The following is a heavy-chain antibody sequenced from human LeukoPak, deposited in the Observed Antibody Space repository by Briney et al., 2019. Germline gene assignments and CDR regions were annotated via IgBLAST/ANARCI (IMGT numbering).Heavy chain of an antibody. CDR3: AKSHYDILTAYYTVYFDY. CDR1: GFTFSSYA. Sequence: GGSLRLSCAASGFTFSSYAMSWVRQAPGKGLEWVSAISGSGGSTYYADSVKGRFTISRDNSKNTLYLQMNSLRAEDTAVYYCAKSHYDILTAYYTVYFDYWGQGTLVTVSS. D-gene: IGHD3-9*01. J-gene: IGHJ4*02. V-gene: IGHV3-23*01. CDR2: ISGSGGST.